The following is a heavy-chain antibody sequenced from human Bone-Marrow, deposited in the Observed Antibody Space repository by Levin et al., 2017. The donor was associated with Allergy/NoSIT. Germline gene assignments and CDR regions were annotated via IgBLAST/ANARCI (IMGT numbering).Heavy chain of an antibody. D-gene: IGHD1-26*01. CDR1: GGSVSSSNSY. V-gene: IGHV4-61*03. CDR2: IYYSGST. CDR3: ARDTNSGMDV. J-gene: IGHJ6*02. Sequence: SQTLSLTCTVSGGSVSSSNSYWSWIRQPPGKGLEWVGYIYYSGSTKYNPSLKSRVTISIAASKNHFSLKLTSVTAADTAVYYCARDTNSGMDVWGQGTTVTVSS.